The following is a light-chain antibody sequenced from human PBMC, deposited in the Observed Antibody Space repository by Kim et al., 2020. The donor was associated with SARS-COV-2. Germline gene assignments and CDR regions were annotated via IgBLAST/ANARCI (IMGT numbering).Light chain of an antibody. CDR2: SAS. J-gene: IGKJ5*01. CDR3: QQANSFPIT. V-gene: IGKV1-12*01. CDR1: QPISNW. Sequence: DIRMTQSPSSVSASVGDRVSITCRASQPISNWLAWYQQKPGKAPRLLLYSASTLQSGVPPRFSGSGSGTVFTLTITDLQPEDFAVYYCQQANSFPITFGQGTRLEIK.